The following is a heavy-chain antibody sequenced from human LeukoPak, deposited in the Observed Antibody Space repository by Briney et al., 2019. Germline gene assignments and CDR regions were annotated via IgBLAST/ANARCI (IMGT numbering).Heavy chain of an antibody. CDR2: LSGSGGNT. V-gene: IGHV3-23*01. CDR1: GFTFSRYA. CDR3: AKDLRGYYDLEAFFDY. D-gene: IGHD2-15*01. J-gene: IGHJ4*02. Sequence: GGSLRLSCAASGFTFSRYAMSWVRQAPGKGLEWVSGLSGSGGNTYYADSVRGRFTISRDNSKNTLYLRMNSLRAEDTAIYYCAKDLRGYYDLEAFFDYWGQGILVTVSS.